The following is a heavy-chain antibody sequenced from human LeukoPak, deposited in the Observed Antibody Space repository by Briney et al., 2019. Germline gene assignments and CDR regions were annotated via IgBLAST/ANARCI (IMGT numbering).Heavy chain of an antibody. J-gene: IGHJ5*02. V-gene: IGHV4-34*01. CDR2: INHSGST. CDR1: GGSFSGYY. CDR3: ATAIQNWFDP. Sequence: SETLSLTCAVYGGSFSGYYWSWLRQPPGKGLEWIGEINHSGSTNYNPSLKSRVTISVDTSKNQFSLKLSSVTAVDTAVYYCATAIQNWFDPWGQGTLVTVSS.